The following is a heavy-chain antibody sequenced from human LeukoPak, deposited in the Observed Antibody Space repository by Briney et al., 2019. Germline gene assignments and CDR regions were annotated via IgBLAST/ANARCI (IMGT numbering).Heavy chain of an antibody. D-gene: IGHD3-22*01. CDR1: GFTFSSHW. V-gene: IGHV3-7*01. Sequence: GGSLRLSCAASGFTFSSHWMTWVRRAPGKGLEWVASIRQDGGEKYYVDSVKGRFTISRDNVNNSLYLQMNSLRADDTAVYYCARAQKYDSSGYYYYYMDVWGKGTTVTVSS. CDR2: IRQDGGEK. J-gene: IGHJ6*03. CDR3: ARAQKYDSSGYYYYYMDV.